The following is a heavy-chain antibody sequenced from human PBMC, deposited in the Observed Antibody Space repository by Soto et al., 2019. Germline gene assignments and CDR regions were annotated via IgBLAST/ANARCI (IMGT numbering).Heavy chain of an antibody. V-gene: IGHV1-69*06. CDR3: ASGGASDIVATTYYYFDY. CDR1: GGTFSSYA. CDR2: IIPIFGTA. J-gene: IGHJ4*02. Sequence: GASVKVSCKASGGTFSSYAISWVRQAPGQGLEWMGGIIPIFGTANYAQKFQGRVTITADKSTSTAYMELSSLRSEDTAVYYCASGGASDIVATTYYYFDYWGQGXLVTVYS. D-gene: IGHD5-12*01.